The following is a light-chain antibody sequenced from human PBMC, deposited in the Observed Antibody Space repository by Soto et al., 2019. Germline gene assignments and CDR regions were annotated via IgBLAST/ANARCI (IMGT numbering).Light chain of an antibody. J-gene: IGKJ2*01. Sequence: DIQMTQSPSTLSASVGDRVTITCRASQNINNGLAWYQQKPGRAPNLLIYKASILESGVPSRFSGSGSGTEFTLTISSLQPHDFATYFCLSYDSYSYTFGQGTELEIK. CDR1: QNINNG. CDR3: LSYDSYSYT. CDR2: KAS. V-gene: IGKV1-5*03.